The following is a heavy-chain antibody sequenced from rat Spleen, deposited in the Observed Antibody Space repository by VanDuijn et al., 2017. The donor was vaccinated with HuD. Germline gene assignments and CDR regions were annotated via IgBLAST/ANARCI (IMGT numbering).Heavy chain of an antibody. V-gene: IGHV5-31*01. D-gene: IGHD1-2*01. CDR1: GFTFNDYW. J-gene: IGHJ3*01. CDR2: ITETGDKS. Sequence: EVQLVESGGGLVQPGRSLKVSCVASGFTFNDYWMTWIRQTPGNGLEWVASITETGDKSYYADSVKGRFTFSRDNTRNTLYLQMNSLRSEDTATYYCGKDMNYYSTYPFYVMGDWGQGTLVTVSS. CDR3: GKDMNYYSTYPFYVMGD.